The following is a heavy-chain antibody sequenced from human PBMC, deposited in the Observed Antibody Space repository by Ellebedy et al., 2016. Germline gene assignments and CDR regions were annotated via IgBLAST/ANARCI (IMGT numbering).Heavy chain of an antibody. J-gene: IGHJ5*02. CDR2: IYYSGST. D-gene: IGHD2-15*01. Sequence: LRLSCTVSGGSISSGGYYWSWIRQHPGKGLEWIGYIYYSGSTYYNPSLKSRVTISVDTSKNQFSLKLSSVTAADTAVYYCALVAATPPWFDPWGQGTLVTVSS. CDR1: GGSISSGGYY. CDR3: ALVAATPPWFDP. V-gene: IGHV4-31*03.